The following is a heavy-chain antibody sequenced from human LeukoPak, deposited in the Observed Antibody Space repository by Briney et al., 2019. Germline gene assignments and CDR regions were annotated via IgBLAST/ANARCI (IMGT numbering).Heavy chain of an antibody. V-gene: IGHV3-15*01. J-gene: IGHJ4*02. CDR2: IKSKTDGGTT. Sequence: GGSLRLSCAASGFTLSNAWMSWVRQTPGKGLEWVGRIKSKTDGGTTDYVAPVKGRFTISRDDSKNTLYLQMNSLKSEDTAVYYCTTDYGSGSYRYFNYWGQGTLVTVSS. D-gene: IGHD3-10*01. CDR3: TTDYGSGSYRYFNY. CDR1: GFTLSNAW.